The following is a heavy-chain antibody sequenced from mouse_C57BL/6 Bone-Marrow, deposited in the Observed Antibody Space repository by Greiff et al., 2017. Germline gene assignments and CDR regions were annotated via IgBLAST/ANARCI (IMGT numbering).Heavy chain of an antibody. CDR2: IYPGSGST. CDR3: ARGGYGGSYWYFDV. V-gene: IGHV1-55*01. J-gene: IGHJ1*03. CDR1: GYTFTSYW. D-gene: IGHD1-1*01. Sequence: QVQLQQPGAELVKPGASVKMSCKASGYTFTSYWITWVKQRPGQGLEWIGDIYPGSGSTNYNEKFKSKATLTVDTSSSTAYMQLSSLTSEDSAVYDCARGGYGGSYWYFDVWGRGTTVTVSS.